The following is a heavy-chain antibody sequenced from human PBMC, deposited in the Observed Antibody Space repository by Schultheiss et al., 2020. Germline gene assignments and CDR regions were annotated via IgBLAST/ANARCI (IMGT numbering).Heavy chain of an antibody. CDR1: GYSFTSYW. V-gene: IGHV5-51*01. D-gene: IGHD1-26*01. CDR2: IYPGDSDT. J-gene: IGHJ4*02. CDR3: ARTSGLWELGSFDY. Sequence: GGSLRLSCKGSGYSFTSYWIGWVRQMPGKGLEWMGIIYPGDSDTRYSPSFQGQVTISADKSISTAYLQWSSLKASDTAMYYCARTSGLWELGSFDYWGQGTLVTVYS.